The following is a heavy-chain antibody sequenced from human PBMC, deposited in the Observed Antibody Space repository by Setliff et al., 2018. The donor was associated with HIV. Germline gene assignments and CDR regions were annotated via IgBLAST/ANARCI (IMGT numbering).Heavy chain of an antibody. CDR2: INHTGST. J-gene: IGHJ6*03. CDR3: ARGNRIYTSSTRYSYYYMDV. V-gene: IGHV4-34*01. D-gene: IGHD2-2*01. Sequence: TLSLTCAVSGGSFIDYYWSWIRQTPGKGLEWIGQINHTGSTNFNPSLTSRLTMSVDPSDYQFSLGLSSVTAADSGVYYCARGNRIYTSSTRYSYYYMDVWGRGTAVTVSS. CDR1: GGSFIDYY.